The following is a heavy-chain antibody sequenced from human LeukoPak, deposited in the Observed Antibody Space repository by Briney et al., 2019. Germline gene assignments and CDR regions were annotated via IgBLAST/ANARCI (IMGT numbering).Heavy chain of an antibody. Sequence: GGSLRLSCAASGFTVSSNYMSWVRQAPGKGLEWVSAFYIDGSTYYADSVKGRFTISRDNSKNTLYLQMNSLRAEDTAVYYCAKGSVYGDFDYWGQGTLVLVSS. CDR1: GFTVSSNY. CDR3: AKGSVYGDFDY. D-gene: IGHD4-17*01. J-gene: IGHJ4*02. V-gene: IGHV3-53*01. CDR2: FYIDGST.